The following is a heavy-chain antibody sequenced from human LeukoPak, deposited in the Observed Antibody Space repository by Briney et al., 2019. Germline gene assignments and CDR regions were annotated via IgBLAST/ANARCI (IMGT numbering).Heavy chain of an antibody. V-gene: IGHV3-23*01. CDR3: AKERQASGLEWFPTGFDY. CDR1: GFTFSSYA. Sequence: RSGGSLRLSCAASGFTFSSYAMSWVRQAPGKGLEWVSAISGSGGSTYYADSVKGRFTISRDNSKNTLYLQMNSLRAEDTAVYYCAKERQASGLEWFPTGFDYWGQGTLVTVSS. J-gene: IGHJ4*02. D-gene: IGHD3-3*01. CDR2: ISGSGGST.